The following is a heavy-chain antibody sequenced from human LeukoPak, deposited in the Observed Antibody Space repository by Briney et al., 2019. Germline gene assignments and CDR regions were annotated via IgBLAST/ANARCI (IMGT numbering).Heavy chain of an antibody. CDR3: ARDRIAAAHDAFDI. Sequence: SETLSLTCTVSGGSISSYYWSWIRQPAGKGLEWIGRIYTSGSTNYNPSLKSRVTISVDTSKNQFSLKLSSVTAADTAVYYCARDRIAAAHDAFDIWGQGTMVTVSS. CDR1: GGSISSYY. CDR2: IYTSGST. V-gene: IGHV4-4*07. D-gene: IGHD6-13*01. J-gene: IGHJ3*02.